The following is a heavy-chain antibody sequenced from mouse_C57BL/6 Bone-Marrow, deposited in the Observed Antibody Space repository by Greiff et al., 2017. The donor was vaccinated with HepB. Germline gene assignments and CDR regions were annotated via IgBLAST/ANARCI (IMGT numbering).Heavy chain of an antibody. D-gene: IGHD1-1*01. J-gene: IGHJ4*01. CDR2: ISSGGSYT. CDR1: GFTFSSYG. V-gene: IGHV5-6*01. Sequence: EVQLVESGGDLVKPGGSLKLSCAASGFTFSSYGMSWVRQTPDKRLEWVATISSGGSYTYYPDSVKGRFTISRDNAKNTLYLQMSSLKSEDTAMYYCARQRNYYGSYAMDYWGQGTSVTVSS. CDR3: ARQRNYYGSYAMDY.